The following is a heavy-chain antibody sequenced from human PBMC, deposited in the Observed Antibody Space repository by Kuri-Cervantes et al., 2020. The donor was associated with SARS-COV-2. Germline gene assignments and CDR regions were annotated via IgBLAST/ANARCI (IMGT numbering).Heavy chain of an antibody. J-gene: IGHJ5*02. D-gene: IGHD2-21*02. CDR1: GFIFSTAW. CDR3: TTDRGVDCRGDCWWFDP. V-gene: IGHV3-15*01. Sequence: GESLKISCAASGFIFSTAWMTWVRQAPGRGPEWVGRIKSKNNGETADYAAPVKGRFSISRDDSKNTVYLQMNSLKTEDTATYYCTTDRGVDCRGDCWWFDPWGQGTLVTVSS. CDR2: IKSKNNGETA.